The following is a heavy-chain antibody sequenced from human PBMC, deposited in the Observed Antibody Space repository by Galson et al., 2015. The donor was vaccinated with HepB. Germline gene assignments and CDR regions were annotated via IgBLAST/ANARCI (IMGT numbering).Heavy chain of an antibody. CDR2: ISAYNGNT. D-gene: IGHD3-10*01. J-gene: IGHJ6*02. CDR3: ASFMVRGVFSYGMDV. CDR1: GYTFTSYG. V-gene: IGHV1-18*01. Sequence: SVKVSCKASGYTFTSYGISWVRQAPGQGLEWMGWISAYNGNTNYAQKLQGRVTMTTDTSTSTAYMELRSLRSDDTAVYYCASFMVRGVFSYGMDVWGQGTTVTVSS.